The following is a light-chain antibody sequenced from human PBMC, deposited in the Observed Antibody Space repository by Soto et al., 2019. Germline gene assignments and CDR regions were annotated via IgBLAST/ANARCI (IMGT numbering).Light chain of an antibody. CDR2: DAS. CDR1: QSVSSY. J-gene: IGKJ3*01. Sequence: EIGLTQSPSTLSLSPGERATLSCRASQSVSSYLAWYQQKPGQAPRLLIYDASNRATGIPARFSGSGSGTDFTLTISSLEPEDFAVYYCRQRSNWPPFTFGPGTKVDIK. CDR3: RQRSNWPPFT. V-gene: IGKV3-11*01.